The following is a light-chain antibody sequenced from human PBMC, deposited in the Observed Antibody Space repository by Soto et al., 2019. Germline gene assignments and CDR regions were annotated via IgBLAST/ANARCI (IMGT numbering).Light chain of an antibody. CDR2: DDS. J-gene: IGLJ1*01. CDR1: DIGSKS. Sequence: SYELTQPPSVSVAPGQTAGITCEGNDIGSKSVQWYQLKPGQAPVLVVYDDSARPSGVPERLSGSNSGNTATLTISRVEAGDEADFYCRVWDSSSEHYVFGTGTRSPS. CDR3: RVWDSSSEHYV. V-gene: IGLV3-21*02.